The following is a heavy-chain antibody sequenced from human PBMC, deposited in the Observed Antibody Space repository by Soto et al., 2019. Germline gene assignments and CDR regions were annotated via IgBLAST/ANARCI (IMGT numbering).Heavy chain of an antibody. J-gene: IGHJ2*01. V-gene: IGHV3-23*01. CDR3: AKEPALWFGELYGSDWYSDL. D-gene: IGHD3-10*01. Sequence: GGSLRLCCAAAGITFSSHAMSWVRQAPGKGLEWVSANSGSGASTYYADSGKGRFTTSRDNSKNTLYLQMNSMRAEDTAVYYCAKEPALWFGELYGSDWYSDLWGRGTLVTVSS. CDR1: GITFSSHA. CDR2: NSGSGAST.